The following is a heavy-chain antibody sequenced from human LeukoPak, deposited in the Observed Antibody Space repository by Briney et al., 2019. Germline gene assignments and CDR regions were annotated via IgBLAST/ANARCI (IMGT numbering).Heavy chain of an antibody. CDR1: GLIVSNNY. D-gene: IGHD2-15*01. CDR2: IYSGGST. V-gene: IGHV3-53*01. Sequence: GGSLRLSCAASGLIVSNNYMNWVRLAPGKGLEWVSIIYSGGSTHYADSVKGRITVPRDNSKNTLYLQMNSLRGEDPAVYYCARDQEGRSCSGGTCYLGWSFDLWGRGTLVTVSS. CDR3: ARDQEGRSCSGGTCYLGWSFDL. J-gene: IGHJ2*01.